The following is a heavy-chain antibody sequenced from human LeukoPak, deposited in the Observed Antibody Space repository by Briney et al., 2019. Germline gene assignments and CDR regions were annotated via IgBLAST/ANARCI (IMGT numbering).Heavy chain of an antibody. CDR2: ISYDGSNK. V-gene: IGHV3-30*03. Sequence: GRSLRLSCAASGFTFSSYGMHWVRQAPGKGLEWVAVISYDGSNKYYADSVKGRFTISRDNSKNTLYLQMNSLRAEDTAVYYCARDGPSTSCYLDYWGQGTLVTVSS. D-gene: IGHD2-2*01. CDR1: GFTFSSYG. J-gene: IGHJ4*02. CDR3: ARDGPSTSCYLDY.